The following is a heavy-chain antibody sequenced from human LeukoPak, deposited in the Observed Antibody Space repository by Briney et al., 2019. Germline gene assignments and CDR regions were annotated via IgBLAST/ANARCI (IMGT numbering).Heavy chain of an antibody. CDR1: GFTFSSYA. V-gene: IGHV3-23*01. CDR2: ISGSGGST. Sequence: PGGSLRLSCAASGFTFSSYAMSWVRQAPGKGLEWVSAISGSGGSTYYADSVKGRFTISRDNSKNTLYLQMNSLRAEDTAVYYCAKDPLVVVITGDALDIWGQGTMVTVSS. J-gene: IGHJ3*02. D-gene: IGHD3-22*01. CDR3: AKDPLVVVITGDALDI.